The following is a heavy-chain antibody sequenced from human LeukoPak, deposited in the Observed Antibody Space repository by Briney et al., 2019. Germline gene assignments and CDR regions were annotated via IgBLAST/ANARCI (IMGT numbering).Heavy chain of an antibody. CDR1: GYTFTGYY. J-gene: IGHJ3*02. D-gene: IGHD4-17*01. V-gene: IGHV1-18*04. Sequence: ASVKVSCKASGYTFTGYYMHWVRQAPGQGLEWMGWIGAYKGTTNYAQNFRGRVTLTTDTSTSTAYMELRSLRSDDTAVYFCARASYGDYPMIHAFDIWGQGTMVTVSS. CDR3: ARASYGDYPMIHAFDI. CDR2: IGAYKGTT.